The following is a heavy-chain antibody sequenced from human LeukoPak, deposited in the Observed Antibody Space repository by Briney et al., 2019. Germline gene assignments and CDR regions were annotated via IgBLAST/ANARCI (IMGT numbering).Heavy chain of an antibody. CDR1: GGSISSYY. CDR3: ARDRGYYGMDV. CDR2: IYYSGST. Sequence: SETLSLTCTVSGGSISSYYWSWIRQPPGKGLEWIGYIYYSGSTNYNPSLKSRVTISVDTSKNQFSLKLSSVTAADTAVYYCARDRGYYGMDVWGQGTLVTVSS. V-gene: IGHV4-59*12. J-gene: IGHJ6*02.